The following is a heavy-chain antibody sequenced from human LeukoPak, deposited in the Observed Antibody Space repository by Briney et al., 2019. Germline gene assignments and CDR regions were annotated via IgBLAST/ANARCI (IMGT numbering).Heavy chain of an antibody. D-gene: IGHD6-19*01. V-gene: IGHV3-21*01. CDR3: ARERKAGLDY. Sequence: GGSLRLSCAASGFTFSSYSMNWVRQAPGKGLEWVSSISSSSSYIYYADSVKGRFTISRDNAKNSLYLQMSSLRAEDTAVYYCARERKAGLDYWGQGTLVTVSS. CDR1: GFTFSSYS. J-gene: IGHJ4*02. CDR2: ISSSSSYI.